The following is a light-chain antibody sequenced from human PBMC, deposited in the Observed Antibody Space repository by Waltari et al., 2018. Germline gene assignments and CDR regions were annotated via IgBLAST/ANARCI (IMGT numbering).Light chain of an antibody. CDR1: LGISDS. V-gene: IGKV1-17*03. CDR2: AAS. Sequence: DIQMTQSPSAMSASVGETVTITCRASLGISDSLAWFQQNPGKVPKRLIFAASNLESGVSSRFSGARSGTEFTLTITSLQPEDFATYYCLQHNSYPRTFGQGTRLEI. CDR3: LQHNSYPRT. J-gene: IGKJ2*01.